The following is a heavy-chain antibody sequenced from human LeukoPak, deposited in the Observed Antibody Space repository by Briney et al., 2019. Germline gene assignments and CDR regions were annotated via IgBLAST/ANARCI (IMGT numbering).Heavy chain of an antibody. D-gene: IGHD2-15*01. Sequence: GASVKVSCKASGYTFTSYAISWVRQAPGQGLEWMGGIIPIFGTANYAQKFQGRVTITTDESTSTAYMELSSLRSEDTAVYYCARGRQKDVRYFDYWGQEPWSPSPQ. CDR3: ARGRQKDVRYFDY. V-gene: IGHV1-69*05. CDR1: GYTFTSYA. J-gene: IGHJ4*01. CDR2: IIPIFGTA.